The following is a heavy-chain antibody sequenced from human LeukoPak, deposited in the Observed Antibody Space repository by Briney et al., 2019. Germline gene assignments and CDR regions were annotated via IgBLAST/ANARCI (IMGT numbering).Heavy chain of an antibody. CDR2: ISGSGGST. Sequence: PGGSLRLSCAASGFTFSSYAMSWVRQAPGKGLEWVSAISGSGGSTYYADSVKGRFTISRDNSKNTLYLQMGSLRAEDMAVYYCARASTPFGIYSLDAFDIWGQGTMVTVSS. J-gene: IGHJ3*02. V-gene: IGHV3-23*01. D-gene: IGHD1-14*01. CDR1: GFTFSSYA. CDR3: ARASTPFGIYSLDAFDI.